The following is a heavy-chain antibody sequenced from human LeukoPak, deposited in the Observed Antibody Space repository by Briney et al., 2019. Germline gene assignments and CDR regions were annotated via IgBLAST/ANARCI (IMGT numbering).Heavy chain of an antibody. CDR2: ISGSGGGGA. V-gene: IGHV3-23*01. CDR1: GFTFTTYA. Sequence: PGGSLRLSCAASGFTFTTYAMSWVRQAPGKGLEWVSGISGSGGGGAYYSDSVTGRFTISRDNSKNRLFLQMNSLRAEDTAVYYCAEPLGVVIPPPTTDRLDPWGQGTLVIVSS. D-gene: IGHD2-21*01. CDR3: AEPLGVVIPPPTTDRLDP. J-gene: IGHJ5*02.